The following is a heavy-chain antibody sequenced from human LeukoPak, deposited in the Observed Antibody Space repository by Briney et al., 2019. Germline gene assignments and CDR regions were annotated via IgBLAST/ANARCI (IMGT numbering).Heavy chain of an antibody. D-gene: IGHD5-18*01. Sequence: SETLSLTCTVSGGSISSSSYYWGWIRQPPGKGLEWIGSIYYSGSTYYNPSLKSRVTISVDTSKNQFSLKLSSVTTADTAMYYCARHSSRGYSYDFDYWGQGTLVTVSS. CDR2: IYYSGST. CDR1: GGSISSSSYY. J-gene: IGHJ4*02. CDR3: ARHSSRGYSYDFDY. V-gene: IGHV4-39*01.